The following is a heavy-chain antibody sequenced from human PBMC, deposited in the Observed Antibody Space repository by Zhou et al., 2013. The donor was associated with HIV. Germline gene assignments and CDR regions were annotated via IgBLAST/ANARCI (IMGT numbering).Heavy chain of an antibody. Sequence: QVLLVQSGAEVKKPGSSVNISCKASGGSFSRYAFNWVRQAPGQGLEWMGGIIPIFGTANYAQKFQGRVTITTDESTSTAYMELSSLRSEDTAVYYCARSRRAVAGTLETNYYYYYGMDVWSQGTTVTVSS. CDR3: ARSRRAVAGTLETNYYYYYGMDV. V-gene: IGHV1-69*05. D-gene: IGHD6-19*01. CDR1: GGSFSRYA. J-gene: IGHJ6*02. CDR2: IIPIFGTA.